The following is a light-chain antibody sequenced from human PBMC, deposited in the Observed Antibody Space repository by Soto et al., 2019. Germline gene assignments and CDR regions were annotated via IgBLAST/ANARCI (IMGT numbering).Light chain of an antibody. CDR2: EVS. J-gene: IGLJ7*01. CDR3: SSYAVTNIFV. V-gene: IGLV2-8*01. CDR1: SSDVGGYNY. Sequence: QSVLTQPPSASGSPGQSVTISCTGTSSDVGGYNYVSWYQQHPGKAPKVIFYEVSKRPSGVPDRFSGSKSGSTASLTVSGLQAEDEADYYCSSYAVTNIFVFGTGTQLTVL.